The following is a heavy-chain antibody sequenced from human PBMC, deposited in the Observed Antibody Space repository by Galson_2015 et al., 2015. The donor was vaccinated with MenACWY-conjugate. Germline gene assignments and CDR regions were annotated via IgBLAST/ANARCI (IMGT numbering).Heavy chain of an antibody. V-gene: IGHV3-74*01. J-gene: IGHJ6*02. CDR1: GFSFSRYW. CDR2: INSDGSST. D-gene: IGHD2-15*01. CDR3: ASELVVVVAATPYYNYGMDV. Sequence: LRLSCAASGFSFSRYWMHWVRQAPGKGLVWVSRINSDGSSTSYADSVKGRFTISRDNAKNTLYLQMNSLRAEDTAVYHCASELVVVVAATPYYNYGMDVWGQGTTVTVSS.